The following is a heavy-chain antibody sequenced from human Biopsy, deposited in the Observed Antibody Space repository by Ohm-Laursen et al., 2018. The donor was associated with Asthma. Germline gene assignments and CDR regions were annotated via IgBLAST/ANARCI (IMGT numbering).Heavy chain of an antibody. Sequence: SDTLSLTCAISGFSMDTNSYFWGWVRQPPGKGLEWIGGVFYTGITYYNPSLESRVTMSVDTSKSQFFLEVNSVTAADTAVYYCARGVDRVTGLLDHFDSWGQGTLVTVSS. V-gene: IGHV4-39*07. J-gene: IGHJ4*02. CDR1: GFSMDTNSYF. D-gene: IGHD2-21*02. CDR2: VFYTGIT. CDR3: ARGVDRVTGLLDHFDS.